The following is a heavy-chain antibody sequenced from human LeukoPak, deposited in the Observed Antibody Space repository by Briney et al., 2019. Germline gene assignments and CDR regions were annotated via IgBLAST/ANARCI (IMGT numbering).Heavy chain of an antibody. CDR2: IRSKAYGGTT. J-gene: IGHJ4*02. CDR3: TRVIPLYYYDSSGYYPDY. V-gene: IGHV3-49*04. D-gene: IGHD3-22*01. Sequence: GGSLRLSCTASGLTFGDYAMSWVRQAPGKGLEWVGFIRSKAYGGTTEYAASVKGRFTISRDDSKSIAYLQMNSLKTEDTAEYYCTRVIPLYYYDSSGYYPDYWGQGTLVTVSS. CDR1: GLTFGDYA.